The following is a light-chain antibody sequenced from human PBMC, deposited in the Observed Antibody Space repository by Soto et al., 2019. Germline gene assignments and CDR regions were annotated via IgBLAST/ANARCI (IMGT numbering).Light chain of an antibody. Sequence: EIVLTQSPGILSLSPGERATLSCRASQSVSNDFLAWYQQKPGQAHRLLIYGASTRATDVPDRFSGSGSGADFTLSISRLEPEDFAVYYCQQYGSSPPRTFGQGTKVEMK. V-gene: IGKV3-20*01. CDR1: QSVSNDF. CDR2: GAS. J-gene: IGKJ1*01. CDR3: QQYGSSPPRT.